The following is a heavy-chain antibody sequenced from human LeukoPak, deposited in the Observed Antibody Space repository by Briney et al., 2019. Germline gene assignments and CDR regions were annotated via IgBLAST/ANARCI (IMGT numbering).Heavy chain of an antibody. J-gene: IGHJ4*02. Sequence: GGSLRLSCAASGFTFSSYGMHWVRQAPAKGLEWVAIISYDGSNKYYADSVKGRFTISRDNSKNTLYLQMNSLRAEDTAVYYCAKSTTVTQRGYFDYWGQGTLVAVSS. CDR1: GFTFSSYG. CDR2: ISYDGSNK. D-gene: IGHD4-17*01. CDR3: AKSTTVTQRGYFDY. V-gene: IGHV3-30*18.